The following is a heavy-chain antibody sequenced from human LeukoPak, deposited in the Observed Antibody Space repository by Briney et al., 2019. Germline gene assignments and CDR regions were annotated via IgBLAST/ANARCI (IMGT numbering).Heavy chain of an antibody. CDR1: GFTFSIYG. CDR3: AKDYGNNAFDY. V-gene: IGHV3-30*02. Sequence: GGSLRLSCAASGFTFSIYGMHWVRQAPGKGLEWVALIRNYGSNKYYADSVKGRFTISRDNPKNTLYLQMNSLRAEDTAVYYCAKDYGNNAFDYWGQGTLVTVSS. J-gene: IGHJ4*02. D-gene: IGHD4-17*01. CDR2: IRNYGSNK.